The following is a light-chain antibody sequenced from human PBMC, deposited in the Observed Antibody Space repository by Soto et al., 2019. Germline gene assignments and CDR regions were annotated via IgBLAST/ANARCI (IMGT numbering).Light chain of an antibody. CDR1: SSDVGSYNL. Sequence: QSALTQPASVSGSPGQSITISCTGTSSDVGSYNLVSWYQQHPGKAPKLMIYEVSKRPSGVSNRFSGSKSGNTASLTISGLQAEDEADYYCCSYAGSSGYVFGTGTKVTGL. V-gene: IGLV2-23*02. CDR2: EVS. CDR3: CSYAGSSGYV. J-gene: IGLJ1*01.